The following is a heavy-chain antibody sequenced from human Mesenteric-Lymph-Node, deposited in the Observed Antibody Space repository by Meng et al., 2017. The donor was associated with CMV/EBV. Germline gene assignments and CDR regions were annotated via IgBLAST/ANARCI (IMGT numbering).Heavy chain of an antibody. CDR1: GFTFSSYG. Sequence: GESLKISCAASGFTFSSYGMHWVRQAPGKGLEWVAFIRYDGSSQYYGDSVKGRFTISRDNSRNTLYLQMNSLRAEDTAVYYCAKDSTFWSGTSAPPNWFDPWGQGTLVTVSS. CDR2: IRYDGSSQ. D-gene: IGHD3-3*01. V-gene: IGHV3-30*02. J-gene: IGHJ5*02. CDR3: AKDSTFWSGTSAPPNWFDP.